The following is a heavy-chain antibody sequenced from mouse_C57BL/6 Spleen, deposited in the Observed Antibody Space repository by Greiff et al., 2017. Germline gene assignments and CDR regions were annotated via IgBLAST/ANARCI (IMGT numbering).Heavy chain of an antibody. J-gene: IGHJ4*01. CDR1: GFSLTSYG. CDR2: IWRGGST. CDR3: AKNDAVVATGAMDY. Sequence: VQLVESGPGLVQPSQSLSITCTVSGFSLTSYGVHWVRQSPGKGLEWLGVIWRGGSTDYNAAFMSRLSITKDNSKSQVFFKMNSLQADDTAIYYCAKNDAVVATGAMDYWGQGTSVTVSS. V-gene: IGHV2-5*01. D-gene: IGHD1-1*01.